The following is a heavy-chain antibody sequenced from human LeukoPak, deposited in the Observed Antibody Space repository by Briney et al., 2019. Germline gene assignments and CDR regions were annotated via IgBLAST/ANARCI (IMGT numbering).Heavy chain of an antibody. CDR2: INPSGGST. D-gene: IGHD5-18*01. J-gene: IGHJ5*02. CDR1: GGTFSNYT. CDR3: ARAFALGGAMVTSYWFDP. V-gene: IGHV1-46*01. Sequence: ASVKVSCKTSGGTFSNYTISWVRQAPGQGLEWMGIINPSGGSTSYAQKFQGRVTMTRDTSISTAYMELSRLRSDDTAVYYCARAFALGGAMVTSYWFDPWGQGTLVTVSS.